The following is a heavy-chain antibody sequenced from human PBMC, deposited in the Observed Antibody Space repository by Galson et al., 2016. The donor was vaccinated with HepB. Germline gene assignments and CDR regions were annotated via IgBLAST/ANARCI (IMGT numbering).Heavy chain of an antibody. CDR2: IYHSGST. J-gene: IGHJ4*02. CDR1: GYSISSGYY. CDR3: ARGIAAAGTGLDY. D-gene: IGHD6-13*01. Sequence: ETLSLTCAVSGYSISSGYYWGWIRQPPGKGLEWIGSIYHSGSTYYNPSLKSRVTISVATSKSQFSLKLSSVTAADTAVYYCARGIAAAGTGLDYWGQGTLVTVSS. V-gene: IGHV4-38-2*01.